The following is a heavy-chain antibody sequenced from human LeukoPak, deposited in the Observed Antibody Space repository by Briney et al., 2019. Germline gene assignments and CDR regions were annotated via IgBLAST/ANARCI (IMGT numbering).Heavy chain of an antibody. CDR1: GYTFTSHY. D-gene: IGHD3-22*01. V-gene: IGHV1-46*03. CDR2: INPSGGST. CDR3: ARDSAHYYDSSGRRKNWFDP. J-gene: IGHJ5*02. Sequence: GASVKVSCKASGYTFTSHYMHWVRQAPGQGLEWMGIINPSGGSTSYAQKFQGRVTMTRDTSTSTVYMELSSLRSEDTAVYYCARDSAHYYDSSGRRKNWFDPWGQGTLVTVSS.